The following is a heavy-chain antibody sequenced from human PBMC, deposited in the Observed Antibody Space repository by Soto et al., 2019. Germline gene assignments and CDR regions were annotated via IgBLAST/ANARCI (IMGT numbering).Heavy chain of an antibody. CDR3: ATDGAAGSVVGV. CDR1: GFTFSSYG. D-gene: IGHD6-13*01. CDR2: IDSTGSYI. V-gene: IGHV3-21*01. J-gene: IGHJ6*02. Sequence: TGGSLRVSCAASGFTFSSYGMNWVRQAPGKGLEWVSSIDSTGSYIYYADSVKGRLTISRDNARNSLYLHLNSLRTDDTAVYYCATDGAAGSVVGVWGQGTTVTVSS.